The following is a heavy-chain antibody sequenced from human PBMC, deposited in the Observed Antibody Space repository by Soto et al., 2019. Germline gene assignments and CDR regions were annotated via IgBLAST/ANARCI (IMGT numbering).Heavy chain of an antibody. CDR1: GGSISSGGYY. J-gene: IGHJ4*02. D-gene: IGHD5-12*01. CDR3: ARSHSGYEFDY. V-gene: IGHV4-31*03. Sequence: PSETLSLTCTVSGGSISSGGYYWSWIRQHPGKGLEWIGYIYYSGSTYYNPSLKSRVTISVDTSKNQFSLKLSSVTAADTAVYYCARSHSGYEFDYWGQGTLVTVSS. CDR2: IYYSGST.